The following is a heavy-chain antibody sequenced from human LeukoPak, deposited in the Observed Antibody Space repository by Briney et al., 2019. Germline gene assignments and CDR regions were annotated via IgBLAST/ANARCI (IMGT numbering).Heavy chain of an antibody. CDR3: ATTKQARRYFDY. Sequence: GGSLRLSCAGPGFTFSSNPLSWVRQATGKGVEWGSAINPNGGNTYYAGHVRGGFTISRDNSKNTLYLQMNTLRAEDTAVYYCATTKQARRYFDYWGQGTLVTVSS. V-gene: IGHV3-23*01. CDR2: INPNGGNT. J-gene: IGHJ4*02. CDR1: GFTFSSNP. D-gene: IGHD1-1*01.